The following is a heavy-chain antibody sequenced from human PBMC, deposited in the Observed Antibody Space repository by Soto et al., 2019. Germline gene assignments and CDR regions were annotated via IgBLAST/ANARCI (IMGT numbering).Heavy chain of an antibody. D-gene: IGHD1-26*01. V-gene: IGHV4-59*01. Sequence: QVQLQESGPGLVKPSETLSLTCTVSGGSISSYYWSWIRQPPGKGLEWIGYIYYSGSTNYNPSLKSRDTISVDTSKNQFSLKLSSVTAADTAVYYCARRYGGNFDYWGQGTLVTVSS. CDR2: IYYSGST. CDR3: ARRYGGNFDY. CDR1: GGSISSYY. J-gene: IGHJ4*02.